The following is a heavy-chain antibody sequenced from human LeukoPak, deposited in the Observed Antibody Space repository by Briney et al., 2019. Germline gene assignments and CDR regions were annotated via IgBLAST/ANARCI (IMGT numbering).Heavy chain of an antibody. Sequence: GGSLRLSCAASGFTFSSYDMHWVRHATGKGLEWVSAIGTAGDTYYPGSVKGRFTISRENAKNSLYLQMNSLRAGDTAVYYCARATGDFWSGYYLRYWGQGTLVTVSS. CDR1: GFTFSSYD. CDR2: IGTAGDT. CDR3: ARATGDFWSGYYLRY. D-gene: IGHD3-3*01. V-gene: IGHV3-13*01. J-gene: IGHJ4*02.